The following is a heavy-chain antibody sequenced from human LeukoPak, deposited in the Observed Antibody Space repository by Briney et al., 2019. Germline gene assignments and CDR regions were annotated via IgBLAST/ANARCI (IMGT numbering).Heavy chain of an antibody. CDR1: GGSISSGDYY. J-gene: IGHJ4*02. D-gene: IGHD3-3*01. V-gene: IGHV4-30-4*01. Sequence: SQTLSLTCTVSGGSISSGDYYWSWIRQPPGKGLEWIGYIYYSGSTYYNPSLKSRVTISVDTSKNQFSLKLSSVTAADTAVYYCARGVNFRPNLFGVVIIPVSGFDYWGQGTLVTVSS. CDR3: ARGVNFRPNLFGVVIIPVSGFDY. CDR2: IYYSGST.